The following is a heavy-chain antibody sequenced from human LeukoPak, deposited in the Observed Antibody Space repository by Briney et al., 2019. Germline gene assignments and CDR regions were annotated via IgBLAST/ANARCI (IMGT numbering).Heavy chain of an antibody. CDR1: GFTVSSNY. CDR3: ARVLVGWFDP. J-gene: IGHJ5*02. V-gene: IGHV3-53*01. D-gene: IGHD6-13*01. CDR2: IYSGGST. Sequence: GGSLRLSCAASGFTVSSNYMSWVRQAPGKGLEWVSVIYSGGSTYYSDSVKGRFTISRDNSKNTLYLQMNSLRAEDTAVYYCARVLVGWFDPWGQGTLVTVSS.